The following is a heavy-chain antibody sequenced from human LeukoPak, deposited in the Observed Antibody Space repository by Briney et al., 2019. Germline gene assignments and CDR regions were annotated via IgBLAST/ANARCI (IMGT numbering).Heavy chain of an antibody. J-gene: IGHJ3*02. CDR1: GGSISSYY. Sequence: SETLSLTCTVSGGSISSYYWSWIRQPPGKGLEWIGYIYYSGSTNYNPSLKSRVTISVDTSKNQFSLKLSSVTAADTAVYSCARRVRGVNDAFDIWGQGTIVTASS. CDR3: ARRVRGVNDAFDI. CDR2: IYYSGST. V-gene: IGHV4-59*12. D-gene: IGHD3-10*01.